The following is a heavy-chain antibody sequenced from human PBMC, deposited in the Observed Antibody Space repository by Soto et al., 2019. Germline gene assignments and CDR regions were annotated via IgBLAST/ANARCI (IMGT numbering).Heavy chain of an antibody. CDR2: MNPNSGNT. CDR1: GYTFPSYD. J-gene: IGHJ6*02. CDR3: ARWPDGYYYYGMDV. V-gene: IGHV1-8*01. Sequence: QVQLVQSGAEVKKPGASVKVSCKASGYTFPSYDINWVRQATGQGLEWMGWMNPNSGNTGYAQKFQGRVTMTRNTAISTAYMELSSLRSEDTAVYYGARWPDGYYYYGMDVWGQGTTVTVSS.